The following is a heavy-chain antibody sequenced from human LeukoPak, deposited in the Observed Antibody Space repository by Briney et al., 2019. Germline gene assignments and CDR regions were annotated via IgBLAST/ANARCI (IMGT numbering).Heavy chain of an antibody. CDR3: ARDMGDDSSGYCPSLFFDY. J-gene: IGHJ4*02. CDR2: ISSSGSTI. V-gene: IGHV3-11*01. D-gene: IGHD3-22*01. Sequence: GGSLRLSCAASGFTFSDYYMSWIRQAPGKGLEWVSYISSSGSTIYYADSVKGRFTISRDNAKNSLYLQMNSLRAEDTAVYYCARDMGDDSSGYCPSLFFDYWGQGTLVTVSS. CDR1: GFTFSDYY.